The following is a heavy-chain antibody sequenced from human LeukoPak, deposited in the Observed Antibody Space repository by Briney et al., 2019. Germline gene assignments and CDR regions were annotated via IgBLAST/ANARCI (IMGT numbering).Heavy chain of an antibody. V-gene: IGHV3-74*03. CDR2: VTTDGSST. J-gene: IGHJ4*02. Sequence: PGGSLRLSCAASGFTFSTYWMHWVRQGPGKGLLWVSRVTTDGSSTKYADSVKSRFTISRDNAKNTLYLQMNSLRAEDTAVYYCARPISSGSIDYWGQGTLVIVSS. CDR1: GFTFSTYW. CDR3: ARPISSGSIDY. D-gene: IGHD6-19*01.